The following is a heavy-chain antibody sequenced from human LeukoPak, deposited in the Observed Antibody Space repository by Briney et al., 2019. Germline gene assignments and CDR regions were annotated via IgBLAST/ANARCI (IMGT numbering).Heavy chain of an antibody. Sequence: ASVTVSCTASGGTFSIYAISWVRQAPGQGLEWMGRIITILGIANYAQKFQGRVTITADKSTSTAYMELSSLRSEDTAVYYCARGAGYGKDYWGQGTLVTVSS. CDR2: IITILGIA. V-gene: IGHV1-69*04. J-gene: IGHJ4*02. CDR1: GGTFSIYA. D-gene: IGHD4-17*01. CDR3: ARGAGYGKDY.